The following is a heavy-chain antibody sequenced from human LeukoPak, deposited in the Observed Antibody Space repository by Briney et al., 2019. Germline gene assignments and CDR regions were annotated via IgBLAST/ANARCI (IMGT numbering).Heavy chain of an antibody. CDR2: INPSGGST. J-gene: IGHJ5*02. Sequence: ASVKVSCKASGYTFTSYYMHWVRQAPGQGLEWMGIINPSGGSTSYAQKFQGRVTMTRGMSTSTVYMELSSLRSEDTAVYYCAREGPYSIAVAGANWFDPWGQGTLVTVSS. V-gene: IGHV1-46*01. D-gene: IGHD6-19*01. CDR3: AREGPYSIAVAGANWFDP. CDR1: GYTFTSYY.